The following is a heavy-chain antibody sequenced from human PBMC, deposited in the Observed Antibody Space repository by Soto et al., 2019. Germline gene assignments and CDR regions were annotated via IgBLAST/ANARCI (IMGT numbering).Heavy chain of an antibody. V-gene: IGHV1-69*13. D-gene: IGHD3-22*01. CDR3: ARAGVGVTARVVNNAFDI. CDR1: GGTFSSYA. J-gene: IGHJ3*02. CDR2: IIPIFGTA. Sequence: ASVKVSCKASGGTFSSYAISWVRQAPGQGLEWMGGIIPIFGTANYAQKFQGRVTITADESTSTAYMELSSPRSEDTAVYYCARAGVGVTARVVNNAFDIWGQGTMVTVSS.